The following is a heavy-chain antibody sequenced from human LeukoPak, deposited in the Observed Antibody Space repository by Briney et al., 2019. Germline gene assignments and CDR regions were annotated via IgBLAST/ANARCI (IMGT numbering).Heavy chain of an antibody. Sequence: SETLSLTCAVYGGSFSGYYWSWIRQPPGKGLEWIGEINHSGSTNYNPSLKSRVTISVDTSKNQFSLKLSSVTAADTAVYYCARVGYSSSWYISYWGQGTLVTVSS. CDR3: ARVGYSSSWYISY. V-gene: IGHV4-34*01. J-gene: IGHJ4*02. CDR2: INHSGST. D-gene: IGHD6-13*01. CDR1: GGSFSGYY.